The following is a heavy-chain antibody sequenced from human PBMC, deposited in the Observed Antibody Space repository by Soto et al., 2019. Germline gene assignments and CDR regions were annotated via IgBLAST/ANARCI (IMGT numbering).Heavy chain of an antibody. Sequence: GGSLRLSCAASGFTFSDYYMSWIRQAPGEGLEWVSYISSSSSYTNYADSVKGRFTISRDNAKNSLYLQMNSLRAEDTAVYYCAKGALLTTVTTGPGNWFDPWGQGTLVTVSS. CDR2: ISSSSSYT. V-gene: IGHV3-11*05. CDR1: GFTFSDYY. CDR3: AKGALLTTVTTGPGNWFDP. D-gene: IGHD4-17*01. J-gene: IGHJ5*02.